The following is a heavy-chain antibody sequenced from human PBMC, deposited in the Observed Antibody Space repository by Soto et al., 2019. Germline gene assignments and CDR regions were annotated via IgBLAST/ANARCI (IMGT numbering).Heavy chain of an antibody. CDR2: IIPIFGTA. D-gene: IGHD2-15*01. J-gene: IGHJ3*01. CDR3: ARDRSGTVDAFDL. Sequence: SVKVCGEASGGTFSSYSISWVRQAPGQGLEWMGGIIPIFGTANYAQKFQGRVTITADKSTSTAYMELSSLRSEDTAVYYCARDRSGTVDAFDLWPQSPMDPVS. CDR1: GGTFSSYS. V-gene: IGHV1-69*06.